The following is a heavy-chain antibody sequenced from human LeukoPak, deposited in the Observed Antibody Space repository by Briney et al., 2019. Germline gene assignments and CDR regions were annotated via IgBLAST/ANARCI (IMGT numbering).Heavy chain of an antibody. CDR1: GFLFRAYA. Sequence: GGSLRLSCEASGFLFRAYAMSWVRQAPGKGLEWLSTITITDGGAYYIDSVKGRFTMSRDNSKNTLYLQMNSLRAEDTAVYYCAREAWRPYLDYSGQGTPVTVSS. J-gene: IGHJ4*02. D-gene: IGHD3-3*01. CDR2: ITITDGGA. V-gene: IGHV3-23*01. CDR3: AREAWRPYLDY.